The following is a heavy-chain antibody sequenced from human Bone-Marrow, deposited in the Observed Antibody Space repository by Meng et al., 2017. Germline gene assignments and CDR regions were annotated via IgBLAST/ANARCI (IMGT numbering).Heavy chain of an antibody. CDR1: GFTFSYYW. CDR3: AKDLQWNACDV. D-gene: IGHD4-11*01. CDR2: NNPDETTR. J-gene: IGHJ3*01. Sequence: GGSLRLSCTASGFTFSYYWMNWVRQVPGKGLMWLSQNNPDETTRRYADSVKGRFTNSRDNAKNTLYLQMNSLRADDTGVYFCAKDLQWNACDVWGQGTMVTVSS. V-gene: IGHV3-74*01.